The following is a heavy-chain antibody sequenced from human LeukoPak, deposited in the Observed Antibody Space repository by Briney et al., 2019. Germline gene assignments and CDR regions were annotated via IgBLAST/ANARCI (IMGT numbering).Heavy chain of an antibody. CDR1: GYIFTSYG. Sequence: VASVKVSCKASGYIFTSYGISWVRQAPGQGLEWMGWISTYNGNTNYAQKLQGRVTMTTDTSTSTAYMELRSLRSDDTAVYYCARDDSGSSDYWGQGTLVTVSS. CDR2: ISTYNGNT. CDR3: ARDDSGSSDY. D-gene: IGHD1-26*01. J-gene: IGHJ4*02. V-gene: IGHV1-18*01.